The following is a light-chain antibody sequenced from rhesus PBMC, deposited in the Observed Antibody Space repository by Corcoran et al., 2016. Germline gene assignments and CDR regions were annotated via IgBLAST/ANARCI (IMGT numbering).Light chain of an antibody. Sequence: DIQMTQSPSSLSASVGETVNITCRASQSIRNWLAWYQLKPGQAPKPLIYKASILQSGVPSRFSGSGSVTDFTLTLISLQSEDFATLYCQQYSSSPLSFGQGTKVEIK. J-gene: IGKJ2*01. CDR2: KAS. V-gene: IGKV1-22*01. CDR1: QSIRNW. CDR3: QQYSSSPLS.